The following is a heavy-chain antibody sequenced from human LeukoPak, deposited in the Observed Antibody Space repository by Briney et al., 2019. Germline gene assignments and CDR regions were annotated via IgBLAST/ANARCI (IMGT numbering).Heavy chain of an antibody. V-gene: IGHV4-4*07. CDR3: AGDNPPQYNSGWFAY. CDR1: GGSISSYY. J-gene: IGHJ4*02. Sequence: SETLSLTCTVSGGSISSYYWSWVRQPAGEGLEWIGRIYTSGGTNANPSLKSRDTLSVDTSENQFSLKLSSATAADTAVYFCAGDNPPQYNSGWFAYWGQGTLVTVSS. D-gene: IGHD6-19*01. CDR2: IYTSGGT.